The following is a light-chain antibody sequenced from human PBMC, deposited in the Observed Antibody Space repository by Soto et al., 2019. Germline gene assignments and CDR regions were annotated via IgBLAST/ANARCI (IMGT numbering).Light chain of an antibody. CDR2: GAF. J-gene: IGKJ5*01. CDR3: QQRNVWPPVT. Sequence: IVMRQSPATLSLSPGERATLSCRASPSVTNFLAWYQEKPGQAPRLLIYGAFNRATGIPARFSGSGSGTDFTLTISSLEPEDSAVYYCQQRNVWPPVTFGQGTRLEI. CDR1: PSVTNF. V-gene: IGKV3-11*01.